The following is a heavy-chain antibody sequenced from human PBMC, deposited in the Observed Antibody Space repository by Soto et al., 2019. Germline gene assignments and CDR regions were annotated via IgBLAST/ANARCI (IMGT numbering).Heavy chain of an antibody. CDR2: TSNSGST. Sequence: QVQLQESGPGLVKPSQTLSLTCTVSGGSITSSGYYWSWIRQHPGEGLEWIGFTSNSGSTSYNPSLNSRVTISLHTSSNQFSLNLKSVTAADTAVYYCARGGGSTKVDYWGQGTLVTVSP. V-gene: IGHV4-31*03. D-gene: IGHD2-2*01. CDR1: GGSITSSGYY. CDR3: ARGGGSTKVDY. J-gene: IGHJ4*02.